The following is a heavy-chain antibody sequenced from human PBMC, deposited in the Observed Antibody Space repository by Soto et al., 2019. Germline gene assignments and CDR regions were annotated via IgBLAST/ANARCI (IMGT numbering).Heavy chain of an antibody. Sequence: GGSLRLSCAASGFTVSSNYMSWVRQAPGKGLEWVSVIYSGGSTYYADSVKGRFTISRDNSKNTLYLQMNSLRAEDTAVYYCERSTGPHDAFDIWGQGTMVTVSS. J-gene: IGHJ3*02. V-gene: IGHV3-66*02. CDR3: ERSTGPHDAFDI. D-gene: IGHD2-8*02. CDR1: GFTVSSNY. CDR2: IYSGGST.